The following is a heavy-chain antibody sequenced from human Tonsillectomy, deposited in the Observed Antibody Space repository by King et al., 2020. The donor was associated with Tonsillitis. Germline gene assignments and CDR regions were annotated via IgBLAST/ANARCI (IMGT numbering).Heavy chain of an antibody. CDR3: ARDEIVATPSGSAFDL. D-gene: IGHD3-10*01. CDR2: ISPNSGGP. CDR1: GYTFSDYY. V-gene: IGHV1-2*02. Sequence: QLVQSGAEVKKPGASVKISCKASGYTFSDYYIHWVRQAPGQGLEWMGWISPNSGGPNSAQKFQGRVTMTRDTSIITAYMEVNSLRSDDTAVYYCARDEIVATPSGSAFDLWGQGTMVTVSS. J-gene: IGHJ3*01.